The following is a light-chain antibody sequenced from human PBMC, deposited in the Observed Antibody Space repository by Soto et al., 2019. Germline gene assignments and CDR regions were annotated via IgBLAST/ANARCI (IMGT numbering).Light chain of an antibody. CDR2: DVT. Sequence: QSALTQPRSVSGSPGQSVTISCTGTSSDVGGYDRVSWFQQHPGKAPKLMIYDVTKRPSGVPDRFSGSKSGNTASLTISGLQADDEADYYCCSYAGTYTYVFGTGTKLTVL. J-gene: IGLJ1*01. CDR1: SSDVGGYDR. CDR3: CSYAGTYTYV. V-gene: IGLV2-11*01.